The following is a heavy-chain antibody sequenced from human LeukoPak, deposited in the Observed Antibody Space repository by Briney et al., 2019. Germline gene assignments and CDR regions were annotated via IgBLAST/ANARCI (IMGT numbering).Heavy chain of an antibody. V-gene: IGHV3-7*01. D-gene: IGHD1-26*01. J-gene: IGHJ4*02. CDR1: GFTFSRYW. Sequence: GGSLRLACAASGFTFSRYWMTWVRQAPGKGLERVANIKQDGSEKFYADSLKGRLIISRDNAKSSLYLQVNSLTVEDTAVYYCAREWDSGWGGTYFDNWGQGTLVTVSS. CDR2: IKQDGSEK. CDR3: AREWDSGWGGTYFDN.